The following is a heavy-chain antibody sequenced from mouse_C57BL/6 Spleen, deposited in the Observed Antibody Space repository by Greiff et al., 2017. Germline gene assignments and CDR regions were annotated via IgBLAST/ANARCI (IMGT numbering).Heavy chain of an antibody. V-gene: IGHV2-2*01. CDR2: IWSGGST. D-gene: IGHD1-1*01. CDR3: ARDPTVVATDYYAMDY. J-gene: IGHJ4*01. Sequence: VKLVESGPGLVQPSQSLSITCTVSGFSLTSYGVHWVRQSPGKGLEWLGVIWSGGSTDYNAAFISRLSISKDNSKSQVFFKMNSLQADDTAIYYCARDPTVVATDYYAMDYWGQGTSVTVSS. CDR1: GFSLTSYG.